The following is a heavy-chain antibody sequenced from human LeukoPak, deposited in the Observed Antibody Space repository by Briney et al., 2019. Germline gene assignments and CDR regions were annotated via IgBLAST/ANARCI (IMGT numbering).Heavy chain of an antibody. V-gene: IGHV3-23*01. CDR1: GFTFSSYA. J-gene: IGHJ4*02. CDR2: ISGSGGST. Sequence: GGSLRLSCAASGFTFSSYAMSRVRQAPGKGLEWVSAISGSGGSTYYADSVKGRFTISRDNSQNTLYLQVNSLRAEDTAVYYCAKGLVPAAIRVVDYWGQGTLVTVSS. CDR3: AKGLVPAAIRVVDY. D-gene: IGHD2-2*01.